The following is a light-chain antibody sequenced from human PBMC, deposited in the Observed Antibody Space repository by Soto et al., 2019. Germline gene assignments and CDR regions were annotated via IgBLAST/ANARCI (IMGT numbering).Light chain of an antibody. J-gene: IGKJ4*01. CDR1: QSISTY. CDR3: QQTYSAPLT. V-gene: IGKV1-39*01. CDR2: AAS. Sequence: DMQMTQSPSYLSASVGDRVNISCRTSQSISTYLNWYQQKPGRAPRLLIHAASTLQGGVPLRFSGSGSGTDFTLTISSLQPEDFTTYYCQQTYSAPLTFGGGTKVDIK.